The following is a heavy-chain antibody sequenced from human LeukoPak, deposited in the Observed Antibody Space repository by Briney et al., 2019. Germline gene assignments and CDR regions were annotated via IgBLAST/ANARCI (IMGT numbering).Heavy chain of an antibody. V-gene: IGHV4-30-4*01. D-gene: IGHD2-21*02. J-gene: IGHJ3*02. CDR3: ARLGSLIVVVTAIDAFDI. CDR1: GGSISTGSYY. CDR2: IYYSGST. Sequence: SETLSLTCTVSGGSISTGSYYWSWIRQPPGKGLEWFGYIYYSGSTYYNPSLKSRVTISVDTSKNQFSLKLSSVTAADTAVYYCARLGSLIVVVTAIDAFDIWGQGTMVTVSS.